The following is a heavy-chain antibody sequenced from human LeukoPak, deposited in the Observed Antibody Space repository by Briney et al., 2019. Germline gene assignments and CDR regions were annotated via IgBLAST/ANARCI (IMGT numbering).Heavy chain of an antibody. J-gene: IGHJ4*02. Sequence: PSETLSLTCSVSGYSISSGYYWGWIRQPPGKGLEWIGSIYHSGSTHYNPSLKSRVTISVDMSKNQFSLKLSSVTAADTAVYYCANGSGSYYGFDYWGQGTLVTVSS. CDR1: GYSISSGYY. V-gene: IGHV4-38-2*02. CDR2: IYHSGST. D-gene: IGHD3-10*01. CDR3: ANGSGSYYGFDY.